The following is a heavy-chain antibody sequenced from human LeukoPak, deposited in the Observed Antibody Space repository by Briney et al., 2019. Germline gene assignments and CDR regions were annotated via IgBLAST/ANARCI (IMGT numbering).Heavy chain of an antibody. CDR2: ISFSGGTI. CDR1: GLIFSSCA. CDR3: AKCSADTGYYGMDV. Sequence: GGSLRLSCAASGLIFSSCAMSWVRQAPGKGLEWVSVISFSGGTIHYADSVKGRFTISRDNSKNTLYLQMSSLRAEDTAVYYCAKCSADTGYYGMDVWGQGTTVTVSS. J-gene: IGHJ6*02. D-gene: IGHD6-19*01. V-gene: IGHV3-23*01.